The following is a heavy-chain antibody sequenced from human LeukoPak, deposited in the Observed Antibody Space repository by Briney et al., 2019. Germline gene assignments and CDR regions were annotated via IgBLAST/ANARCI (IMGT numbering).Heavy chain of an antibody. V-gene: IGHV4-39*01. CDR2: IYYSGST. D-gene: IGHD3-10*01. Sequence: SETLSLTCTVSGGSISSSSYYWGWIRQPPGKGLEWIGSIYYSGSTYYNPSLKSRVTISVDTSKNQFSLQLNSVTPEDTAVYYCARGDVLLWFGEASNWFDPWGQGTLVTVSS. CDR1: GGSISSSSYY. J-gene: IGHJ5*02. CDR3: ARGDVLLWFGEASNWFDP.